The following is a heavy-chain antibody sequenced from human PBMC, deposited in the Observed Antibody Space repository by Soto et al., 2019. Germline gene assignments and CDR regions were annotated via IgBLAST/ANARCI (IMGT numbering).Heavy chain of an antibody. CDR1: GFTFSSYS. D-gene: IGHD4-4*01. CDR3: ARGNDYSNSWGYYYYGMDV. CDR2: ISSSSSYI. J-gene: IGHJ6*02. Sequence: PGGSLRLSCAASGFTFSSYSMNWVRQAPGKGLEWVSSISSSSSYIYYADSVKGRFTISRDNAKNSLYLQMNSLRAEDTAVYYCARGNDYSNSWGYYYYGMDVWGQGTTVTVSS. V-gene: IGHV3-21*01.